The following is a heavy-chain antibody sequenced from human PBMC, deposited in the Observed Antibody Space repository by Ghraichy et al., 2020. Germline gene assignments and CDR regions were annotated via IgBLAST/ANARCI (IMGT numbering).Heavy chain of an antibody. V-gene: IGHV3-11*01. CDR3: ARSSAQPYFYGMDV. CDR1: GFSFSDFY. J-gene: IGHJ6*02. CDR2: ISAGGTTT. D-gene: IGHD3-22*01. Sequence: GGSLRLSCAASGFSFSDFYMNWIRQAPGKGLEWVSYISAGGTTTHYADSVRGRFTISRDNANTSLYLQMNSLRAEDTAVYYCARSSAQPYFYGMDVWGQATTVTVSS.